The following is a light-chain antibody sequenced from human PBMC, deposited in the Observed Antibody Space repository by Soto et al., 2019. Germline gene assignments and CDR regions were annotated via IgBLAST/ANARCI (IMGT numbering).Light chain of an antibody. CDR3: RHCGSSPPTYT. V-gene: IGKV3-20*01. CDR1: QSVSSNY. J-gene: IGKJ2*01. Sequence: VLTQSPGTLSLSPGERATLSCRASQSVSSNYLAWYQQKPGQAPRLLIYGTSSRATGIPDRFSGSGSGTDFTIIISRLEPEDFALYLCRHCGSSPPTYTCGQGIKLEI. CDR2: GTS.